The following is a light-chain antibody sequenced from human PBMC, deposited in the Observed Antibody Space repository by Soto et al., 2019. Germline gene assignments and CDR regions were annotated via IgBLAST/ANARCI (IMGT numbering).Light chain of an antibody. CDR1: QSVSSN. J-gene: IGKJ2*01. CDR2: GAS. V-gene: IGKV3-15*01. Sequence: EIVMTQSPATLSVSPGERATLSCRASQSVSSNLAWYQQKPGQAPRLLIYGASTRATGIPARFSGSGSGTEFTLTISILQSEDFAVYYCQQYNYWPYTFGQGTKLEIK. CDR3: QQYNYWPYT.